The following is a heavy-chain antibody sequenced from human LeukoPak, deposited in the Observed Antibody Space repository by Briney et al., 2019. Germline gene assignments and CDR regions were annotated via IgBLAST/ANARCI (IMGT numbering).Heavy chain of an antibody. CDR1: GFTFSSYA. J-gene: IGHJ4*02. V-gene: IGHV3-23*01. D-gene: IGHD3-3*01. CDR2: ISGSGGST. CDR3: AKNPNWSGYLNYYFDY. Sequence: GGSLRLSCAASGFTFSSYAMSWVRQAPGEGLEWVSAISGSGGSTYYADSVKGRFTISRDNSKNTLYLQMNSLRAEDTAVYYCAKNPNWSGYLNYYFDYWGQGTLVTVSS.